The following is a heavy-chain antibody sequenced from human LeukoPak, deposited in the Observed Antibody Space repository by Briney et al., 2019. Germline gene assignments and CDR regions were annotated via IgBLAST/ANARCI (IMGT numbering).Heavy chain of an antibody. CDR2: IGGSGTTI. V-gene: IGHV3-48*01. CDR1: GFTFSSYS. CDR3: AKGSIVAAAGTDP. D-gene: IGHD6-13*01. J-gene: IGHJ5*02. Sequence: GGSLRLSCAASGFTFSSYSMNWVRQAPGKGLEWVSYIGGSGTTIYYADSVKGRFTISRDNAKNSLYLQMSSLRAEDTAVYYCAKGSIVAAAGTDPWGQGTLVTVSS.